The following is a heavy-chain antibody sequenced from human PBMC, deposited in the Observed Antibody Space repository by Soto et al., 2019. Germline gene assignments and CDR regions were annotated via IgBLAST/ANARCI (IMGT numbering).Heavy chain of an antibody. J-gene: IGHJ4*02. D-gene: IGHD6-13*01. Sequence: SETLSLTCTFSGGSISSYYWSWIRQPPGKGLEWIGYIYYSGSTNYNPSLKSRVTISVDTSKNQFSLKLSSVTAADTAVYYCARLRAGDLTAAAIDYWGQGTLVTVSS. CDR1: GGSISSYY. CDR2: IYYSGST. CDR3: ARLRAGDLTAAAIDY. V-gene: IGHV4-59*08.